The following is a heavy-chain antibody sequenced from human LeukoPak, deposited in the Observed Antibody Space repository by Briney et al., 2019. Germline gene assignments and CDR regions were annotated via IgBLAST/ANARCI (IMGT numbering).Heavy chain of an antibody. CDR2: INHTGST. CDR3: APGLAAAGHFDY. J-gene: IGHJ4*02. Sequence: SETLSLTCAVYGGSFSGYYWSWIRQPPGKGLEWIGGINHTGSTNYNPSLKSRVTISADTSKNQFSLKLSSVTAADTAVYYCAPGLAAAGHFDYWGQGTLVTVSS. CDR1: GGSFSGYY. V-gene: IGHV4-34*01. D-gene: IGHD6-13*01.